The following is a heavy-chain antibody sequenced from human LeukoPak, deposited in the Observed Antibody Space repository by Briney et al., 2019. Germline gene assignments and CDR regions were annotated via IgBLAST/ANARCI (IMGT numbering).Heavy chain of an antibody. J-gene: IGHJ4*02. Sequence: SETLSLTCTVSGGSISSSSYYWGWIRQPPGKGLEWIGSIYYSGSTYYNPSLKSRVTISVDRSKNQFSLKLSSVTAADTAVYYCARVFLEWLFFDYWGQGTLVTVSS. V-gene: IGHV4-39*07. CDR3: ARVFLEWLFFDY. CDR2: IYYSGST. CDR1: GGSISSSSYY. D-gene: IGHD3-3*01.